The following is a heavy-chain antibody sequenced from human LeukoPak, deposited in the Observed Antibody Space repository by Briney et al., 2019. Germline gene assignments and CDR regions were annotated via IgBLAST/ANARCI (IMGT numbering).Heavy chain of an antibody. CDR2: ISYDGSNK. CDR3: ASSLPRYSSSWYLFNY. J-gene: IGHJ4*02. V-gene: IGHV3-30*03. Sequence: GGSLRLSCAASGFTFSSYGMHWVRQAPGKGLEWVAVISYDGSNKYYADSMKGRFTISRDNSKNTLYLQMNSLRAEDAAVYYCASSLPRYSSSWYLFNYWGQGTLVTASS. CDR1: GFTFSSYG. D-gene: IGHD6-13*01.